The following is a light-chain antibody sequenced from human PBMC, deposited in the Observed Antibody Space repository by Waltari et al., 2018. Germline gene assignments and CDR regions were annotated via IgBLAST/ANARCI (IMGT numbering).Light chain of an antibody. Sequence: QSPLTQPAAVSGSPGQSITISCTGSGSAVGSYFLVSWYQQNPGKAPRLLIYAASRRPVGVSTLFSGSKSGNPASLTISGLQAEDEADYYCCSYAGTNTLLFGGGTKVTVL. J-gene: IGLJ2*01. V-gene: IGLV2-23*01. CDR3: CSYAGTNTLL. CDR1: GSAVGSYFL. CDR2: AAS.